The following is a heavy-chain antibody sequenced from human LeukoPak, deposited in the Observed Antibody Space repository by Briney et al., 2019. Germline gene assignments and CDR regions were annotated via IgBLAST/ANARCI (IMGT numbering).Heavy chain of an antibody. J-gene: IGHJ4*02. CDR2: ISSSSSYI. CDR1: GFTFSSYS. V-gene: IGHV3-21*01. D-gene: IGHD3-3*01. Sequence: GGSPRLSCAASGFTFSSYSMNWVRQAPGKGLEWVSSISSSSSYIYYADSVKGRFTISRDNAKNSLYLQMNSLRAEDTAVYYCARDLPKPNYDFWSGYYTGRGLDYWGQGTLVTVSS. CDR3: ARDLPKPNYDFWSGYYTGRGLDY.